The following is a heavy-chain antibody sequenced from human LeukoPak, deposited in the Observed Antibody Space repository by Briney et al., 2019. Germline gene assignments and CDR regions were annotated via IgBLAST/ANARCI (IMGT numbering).Heavy chain of an antibody. V-gene: IGHV3-23*01. CDR3: ANPPGSYGYRFDNY. Sequence: GGSLRLSCAASGFTFSSYAMSWVRQAPGKGLEWVSAISGSGGSTYYADSVKGRFTISRDNSKNTLYLQMNSLRAEDTAVYYCANPPGSYGYRFDNYWGQGTLVTVSS. D-gene: IGHD5-18*01. J-gene: IGHJ4*02. CDR1: GFTFSSYA. CDR2: ISGSGGST.